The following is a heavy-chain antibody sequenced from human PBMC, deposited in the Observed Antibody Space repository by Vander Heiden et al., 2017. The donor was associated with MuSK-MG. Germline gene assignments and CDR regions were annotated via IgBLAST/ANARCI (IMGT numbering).Heavy chain of an antibody. CDR1: GYKPYAYPFSAYY. CDR2: INPNSGGT. CDR3: ARDSRFGESVDYYYYMDV. V-gene: IGHV1-2*02. D-gene: IGHD3-10*01. Sequence: QVQLVPSGAEVTKPGASVKVSCKAPGYKPYAYPFSAYYMHWLRQAPGQGLEWVGRINPNSGGTSYAQQFQDRVTMTRDTSISTAYMELTRLTSDDTAVYYCARDSRFGESVDYYYYMDVWGEGTTVTVSS. J-gene: IGHJ6*03.